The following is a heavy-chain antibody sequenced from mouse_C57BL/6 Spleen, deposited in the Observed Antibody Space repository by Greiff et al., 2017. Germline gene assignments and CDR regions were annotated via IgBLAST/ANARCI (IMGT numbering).Heavy chain of an antibody. J-gene: IGHJ4*01. Sequence: QVQLQQSGAELVRPGSSVKLSCKASGYTFTSYWMHWVKQRPIQGLEWIGNIDPSDSETHYNQKFKDKATLTVDKASSTAYMQLSCLTSEDSAVYYFARDYGRGDYYAMDYWGQGTSGTVSS. D-gene: IGHD1-1*01. V-gene: IGHV1-52*01. CDR2: IDPSDSET. CDR3: ARDYGRGDYYAMDY. CDR1: GYTFTSYW.